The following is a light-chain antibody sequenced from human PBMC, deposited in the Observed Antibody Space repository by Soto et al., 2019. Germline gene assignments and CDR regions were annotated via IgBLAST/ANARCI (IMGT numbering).Light chain of an antibody. J-gene: IGLJ1*01. CDR3: QSYDSSLSEYV. CDR2: VNT. Sequence: QPVLTQPPSVSGAPGQRVTISCTGSGSNIGAGYDVHWYQQLPGTAPKLLIYVNTNRPSGVPDRFSGSKSGTSASLAITGLQAEDEADYFCQSYDSSLSEYVFGTGTKLTVL. V-gene: IGLV1-40*01. CDR1: GSNIGAGYD.